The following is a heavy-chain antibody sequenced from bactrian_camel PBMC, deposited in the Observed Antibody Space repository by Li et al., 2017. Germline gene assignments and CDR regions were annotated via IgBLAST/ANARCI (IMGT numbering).Heavy chain of an antibody. CDR1: GYSYTSAC. J-gene: IGHJ4*01. Sequence: HVQLVESGGGSVQTGGSLRLSCAASGYSYTSACMGYFRQAPGKERESVARLARGGTIFYAASVKGRFTISQADAKNSVYLQMNSLKPEDTAMYYCAADVSGPCGTDYDVPGWYWGQGTQVTVS. V-gene: IGHV3S53*01. D-gene: IGHD2*01. CDR2: LARGGTI. CDR3: AADVSGPCGTDYDVPGWY.